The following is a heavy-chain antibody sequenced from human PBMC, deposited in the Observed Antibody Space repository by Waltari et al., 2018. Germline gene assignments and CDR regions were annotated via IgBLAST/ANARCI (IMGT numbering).Heavy chain of an antibody. CDR2: SNTKTGNP. CDR1: GYIFTNYA. V-gene: IGHV7-4-1*02. D-gene: IGHD3-16*01. J-gene: IGHJ4*02. Sequence: QFQLVQSGSELKKPGASVKVSCKASGYIFTNYAMNWVRQAPGQGLEWRGWSNTKTGNPTYAQGFRGLFVFSLDTSVSTASLQISSLKAEDTAVYYCARGIQLWGRGSWYFDNWGQGTLVTVSS. CDR3: ARGIQLWGRGSWYFDN.